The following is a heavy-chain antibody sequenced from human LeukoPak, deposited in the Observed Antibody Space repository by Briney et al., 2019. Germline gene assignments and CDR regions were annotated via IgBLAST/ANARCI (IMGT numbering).Heavy chain of an antibody. Sequence: PSETLSLTCTVSGGSISSYYWSWIRQPPGKGLEWIWYIYYSGSTNYNPSLKSRVTISVDTSKNQFSLKLRSVTAADTAVYYCARFGGAVTGTPFDYWGQGTLVTVSS. CDR2: IYYSGST. CDR1: GGSISSYY. V-gene: IGHV4-59*01. D-gene: IGHD6-19*01. CDR3: ARFGGAVTGTPFDY. J-gene: IGHJ4*02.